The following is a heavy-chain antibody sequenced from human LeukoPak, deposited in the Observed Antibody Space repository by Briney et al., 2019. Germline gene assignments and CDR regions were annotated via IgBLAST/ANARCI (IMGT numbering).Heavy chain of an antibody. Sequence: GGSLRLSCAASGFTFNTYGMHWVRQAPGQGLEWVTFIRYDGSNKLYADSVKGRFTVSRDNSKNTLYLQMNSLKAEDTAVYYCAKPGYGSTWYDTWGQGTLVTVSS. CDR2: IRYDGSNK. V-gene: IGHV3-30*02. D-gene: IGHD6-13*01. CDR1: GFTFNTYG. CDR3: AKPGYGSTWYDT. J-gene: IGHJ5*02.